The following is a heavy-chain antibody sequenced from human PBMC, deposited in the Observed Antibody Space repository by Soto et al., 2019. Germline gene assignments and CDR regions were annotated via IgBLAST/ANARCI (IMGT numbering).Heavy chain of an antibody. CDR1: GFTFSSFS. V-gene: IGHV3-21*01. D-gene: IGHD3-22*01. CDR3: ARVHYYDSSGSLSY. J-gene: IGHJ4*02. Sequence: EVQLVESGGGLVKPGGSLRLSCAASGFTFSSFSMNWVRQAPGKGLEWVSSISSSSSYIYYADSVKGRFTISRDNAKNSLHLQMNSLRAEDTAVYYCARVHYYDSSGSLSYWGQGTLVTVSS. CDR2: ISSSSSYI.